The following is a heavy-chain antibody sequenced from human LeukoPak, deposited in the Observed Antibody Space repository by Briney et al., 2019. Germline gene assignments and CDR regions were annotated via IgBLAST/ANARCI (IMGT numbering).Heavy chain of an antibody. J-gene: IGHJ4*02. D-gene: IGHD6-13*01. Sequence: TGGSLRLSCAASGFTFSSYGVHWVRQAPGKGLEWVAFIRYDGSNKYYADSVKGRFTISRDNSKNTLYLQMNSLRAEDTAVYYCAKLARAAADPPFDYWGQGTLVTVSS. CDR2: IRYDGSNK. CDR1: GFTFSSYG. CDR3: AKLARAAADPPFDY. V-gene: IGHV3-30*02.